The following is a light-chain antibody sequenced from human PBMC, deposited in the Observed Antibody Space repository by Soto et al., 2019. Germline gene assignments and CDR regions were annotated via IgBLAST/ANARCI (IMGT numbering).Light chain of an antibody. J-gene: IGKJ1*01. Sequence: DIQMTQSPSPLPASVGARFSITCRASQSISNWLARYQPSPGTAPKVLIYLASNFQSGVPSRVIGSGSGTEFTLTISSLQPDDHAADYCQQYNSYSFGQVTKVEIK. CDR3: QQYNSYS. CDR1: QSISNW. V-gene: IGKV1-5*01. CDR2: LAS.